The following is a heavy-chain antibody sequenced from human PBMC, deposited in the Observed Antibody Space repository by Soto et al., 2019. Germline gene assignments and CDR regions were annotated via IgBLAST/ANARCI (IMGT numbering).Heavy chain of an antibody. Sequence: SETLSLTCTVSGGSISSGGYYWSWIRQHPGKGLEWIGYIYYSGSTYYNPSLKSRVTISVDTSKNQFSLKLSSVTAADTAVYYCARVRVPRSFGNSPYYGYWGQGTLVTVSS. CDR1: GGSISSGGYY. J-gene: IGHJ4*02. V-gene: IGHV4-31*03. D-gene: IGHD3-16*01. CDR3: ARVRVPRSFGNSPYYGY. CDR2: IYYSGST.